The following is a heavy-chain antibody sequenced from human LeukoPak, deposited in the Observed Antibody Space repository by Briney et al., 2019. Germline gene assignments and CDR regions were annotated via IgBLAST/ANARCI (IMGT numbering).Heavy chain of an antibody. J-gene: IGHJ4*02. CDR2: IYTSGST. CDR1: GGSISSYY. Sequence: SETLSLTCTGSGGSISSYYWSWIRQPAGKGVEGIGRIYTSGSTYYNPSRKSRVTISVDRSKNQFSLKLSSVTAADTAVYYCASQSPTPDSSGYTDYWGQGTLVTVSS. CDR3: ASQSPTPDSSGYTDY. V-gene: IGHV4-4*07. D-gene: IGHD3-22*01.